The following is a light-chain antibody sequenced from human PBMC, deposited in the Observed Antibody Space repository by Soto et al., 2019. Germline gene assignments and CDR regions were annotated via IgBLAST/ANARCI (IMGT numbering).Light chain of an antibody. CDR1: SSNIGSDF. CDR2: RNT. CDR3: AAWDHSLSGWM. J-gene: IGLJ3*02. V-gene: IGLV1-47*01. Sequence: QSVLPQPPSASATPGQRVTISCSGSSSNIGSDFVFWYQQLPGTAPKLLIYRNTQRPSGVPDRFSGSKSGTSASLAISGLRSEDEADYYCAAWDHSLSGWMIGGGTKVTVL.